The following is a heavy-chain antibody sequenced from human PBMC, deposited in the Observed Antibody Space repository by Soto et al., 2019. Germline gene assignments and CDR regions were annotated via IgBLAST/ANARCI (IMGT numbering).Heavy chain of an antibody. D-gene: IGHD3-10*01. V-gene: IGHV4-59*01. Sequence: PSETLSLTCSVSGGSMSEYFCIFIRHAPCKGLEWIVYIYYLGSTDYNPSLKSRVTISVDTSKRQFSLRLTSVTAADTAVYYCARDGYDGSGSPYPAYWGPGTQVTVSS. J-gene: IGHJ4*02. CDR3: ARDGYDGSGSPYPAY. CDR1: GGSMSEYF. CDR2: IYYLGST.